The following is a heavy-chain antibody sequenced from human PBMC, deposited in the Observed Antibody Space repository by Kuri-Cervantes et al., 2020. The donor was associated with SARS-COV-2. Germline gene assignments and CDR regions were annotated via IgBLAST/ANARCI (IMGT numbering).Heavy chain of an antibody. J-gene: IGHJ3*02. Sequence: GESLKISCAASGFTFSSYSMNWVRQAPGKGLEWVAVISYDANNEYYTDSVKGRFTISRDNSKKTLYLQMNNLRPEDTAVYYCAKESWVVTAIRGGFDIWGQGTMVTVSS. V-gene: IGHV3-30*18. D-gene: IGHD2-21*02. CDR1: GFTFSSYS. CDR3: AKESWVVTAIRGGFDI. CDR2: ISYDANNE.